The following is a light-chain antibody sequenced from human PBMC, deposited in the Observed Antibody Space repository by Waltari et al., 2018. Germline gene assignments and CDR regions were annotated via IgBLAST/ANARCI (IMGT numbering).Light chain of an antibody. CDR3: HQRSNWPPFT. Sequence: EIVLTQSPGTLSLSPGESATLSCRASQSVGSSLAWYPQKPGQAPRLLIHDASNRATGIPARFSGSGSGTDFTLTISSLEPDDFAVYYCHQRSNWPPFTFGPGTTVDLK. CDR1: QSVGSS. V-gene: IGKV3-11*01. J-gene: IGKJ3*01. CDR2: DAS.